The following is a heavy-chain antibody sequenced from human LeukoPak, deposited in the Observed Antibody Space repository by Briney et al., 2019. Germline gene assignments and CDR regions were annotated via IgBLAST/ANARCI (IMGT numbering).Heavy chain of an antibody. CDR2: INHSGST. Sequence: PSETLSLTCAAYGGSFSGYYWSWIRQPPGKGLEWIGEINHSGSTNYNPSLKSRVTISVDTSKNQFSLKLSSVTAADTAVYYCARAPATVTTGYNWFDPWGQGTLVTVSS. V-gene: IGHV4-34*01. J-gene: IGHJ5*02. CDR1: GGSFSGYY. D-gene: IGHD4-17*01. CDR3: ARAPATVTTGYNWFDP.